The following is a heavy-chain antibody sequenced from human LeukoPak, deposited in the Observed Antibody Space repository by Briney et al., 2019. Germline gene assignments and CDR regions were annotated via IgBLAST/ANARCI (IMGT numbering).Heavy chain of an antibody. Sequence: PSQTLSLTCAVSGGSISSGGYSWSWIRQPPGKGLEWIGYIYHSGSTNYNPSLKSRVTMSVDTSKNQFSLKLSSVTAADTAVYYCARDLFRPPGMLDAFDIWGQGTMVTVSS. CDR2: IYHSGST. CDR3: ARDLFRPPGMLDAFDI. CDR1: GGSISSGGYS. V-gene: IGHV4-30-2*01. J-gene: IGHJ3*02. D-gene: IGHD2-8*01.